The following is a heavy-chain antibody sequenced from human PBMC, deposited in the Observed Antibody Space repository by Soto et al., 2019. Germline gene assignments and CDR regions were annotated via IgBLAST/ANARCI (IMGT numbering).Heavy chain of an antibody. J-gene: IGHJ4*02. D-gene: IGHD6-19*01. Sequence: QVQLVESGGGVVQPGRSLRLSCAASGFTFSSYGMHWVRQAPGKGLEWVAVIWYDGSNKYYADSVKGRFTISRDNSKNTLYLQMNSLRAEDTAVYYCVSQYSSGPTGGYFDYWGQGTLVTVSS. CDR1: GFTFSSYG. V-gene: IGHV3-33*01. CDR3: VSQYSSGPTGGYFDY. CDR2: IWYDGSNK.